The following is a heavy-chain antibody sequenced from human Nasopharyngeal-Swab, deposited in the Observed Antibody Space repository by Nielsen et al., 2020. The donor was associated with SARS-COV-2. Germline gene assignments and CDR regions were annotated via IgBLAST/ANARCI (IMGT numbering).Heavy chain of an antibody. CDR2: IYPGDSNT. CDR3: ARPMRPMGHYYFGMDV. V-gene: IGHV5-51*01. CDR1: GYSFTTYW. J-gene: IGHJ6*02. D-gene: IGHD1-26*01. Sequence: ESLKISCKGSGYSFTTYWIGWVRQMPGKGLEWMGIIYPGDSNTRYSPSFQGQVTISVDKYSSTAYLQWSSLKASDTAIYYCARPMRPMGHYYFGMDVWGQGTTVTVS.